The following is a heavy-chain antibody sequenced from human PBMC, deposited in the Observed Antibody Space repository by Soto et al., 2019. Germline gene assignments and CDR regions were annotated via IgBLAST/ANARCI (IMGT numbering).Heavy chain of an antibody. V-gene: IGHV3-30*18. D-gene: IGHD6-6*01. Sequence: PGGSLRLSXAASGFTFSSYGMHWVRQAPGKGLEWVAVISHDGSNKYYADSVKGRFTISRDNSKNTLYLQMNSLRAEDTAVYYCAKGVVPARRNYYYGMDVWGQGTTVTASS. CDR2: ISHDGSNK. CDR3: AKGVVPARRNYYYGMDV. CDR1: GFTFSSYG. J-gene: IGHJ6*02.